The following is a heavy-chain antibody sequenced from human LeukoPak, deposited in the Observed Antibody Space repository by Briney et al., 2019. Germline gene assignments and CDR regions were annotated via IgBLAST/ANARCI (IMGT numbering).Heavy chain of an antibody. D-gene: IGHD3-22*01. J-gene: IGHJ4*02. CDR3: ARLLHYYDSSGYYYGNYFDY. Sequence: SVKVSCKASGYTFTGYYMHWVRQAPGQGLEWMGGIIPTFGTANYAQKFQGRVTITADKSTSTAYMELSSLRSEDTAVYYCARLLHYYDSSGYYYGNYFDYWGQGTLVTVSS. V-gene: IGHV1-69*06. CDR2: IIPTFGTA. CDR1: GYTFTGYY.